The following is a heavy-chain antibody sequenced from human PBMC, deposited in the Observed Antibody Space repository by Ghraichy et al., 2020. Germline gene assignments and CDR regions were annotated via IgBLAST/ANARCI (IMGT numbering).Heavy chain of an antibody. Sequence: LSLTCAASGFTFSSYAMSWVRQAPGKGLEWVSAISGSGGSTYYADSVKGRFTISRDNSKNTLYLQINSLRAEDTAVYYCAKDRPYSSGWYYRDRPYYYYYGMDVWGQGTTVTVSS. CDR1: GFTFSSYA. V-gene: IGHV3-23*01. CDR2: ISGSGGST. J-gene: IGHJ6*02. CDR3: AKDRPYSSGWYYRDRPYYYYYGMDV. D-gene: IGHD6-19*01.